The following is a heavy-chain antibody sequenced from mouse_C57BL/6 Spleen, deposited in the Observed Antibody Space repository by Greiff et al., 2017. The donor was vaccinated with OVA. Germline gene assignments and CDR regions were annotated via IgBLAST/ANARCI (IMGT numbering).Heavy chain of an antibody. Sequence: VQLQQSGAELVRPGASVKLSCKASGYTFTDYYINWVKQRPGQGLEWIARIYPGSGNTYYNEKFKGKATLTAEKSSSTAYMQLSSLTSEDSAVYFCARDSWFAYWGQGTLVTVSA. J-gene: IGHJ3*01. V-gene: IGHV1-76*01. CDR1: GYTFTDYY. CDR2: IYPGSGNT. CDR3: ARDSWFAY.